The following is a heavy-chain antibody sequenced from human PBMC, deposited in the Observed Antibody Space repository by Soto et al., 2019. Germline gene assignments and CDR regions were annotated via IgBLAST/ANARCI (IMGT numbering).Heavy chain of an antibody. CDR3: ARAKSRDTGLVDAFDI. J-gene: IGHJ3*02. D-gene: IGHD5-18*01. CDR2: IYSSGST. Sequence: TLSLTCTVSGGSISIGYYYWVWIRQPPGKGLEWIGYIYSSGSTYYNPSLKSRLTISPDTSKSQFSLKLSSVTAADTAVYYCARAKSRDTGLVDAFDIWGQGTMVTVSS. V-gene: IGHV4-30-4*01. CDR1: GGSISIGYYY.